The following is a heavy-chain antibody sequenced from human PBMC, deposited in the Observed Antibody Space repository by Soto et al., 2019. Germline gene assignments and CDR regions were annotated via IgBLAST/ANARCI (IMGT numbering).Heavy chain of an antibody. Sequence: PSETLSLTCAVYGGSFSGYYWSWIRQPPGKGLEWIGEINHSGSTNYNPSLKSRVTISVDTSKNQFSLKLSSVTAADTAVYYCARAPLYGSGSYIVSYYYGMGVWGQGTTVTVSS. D-gene: IGHD3-10*01. CDR1: GGSFSGYY. J-gene: IGHJ6*02. CDR2: INHSGST. V-gene: IGHV4-34*01. CDR3: ARAPLYGSGSYIVSYYYGMGV.